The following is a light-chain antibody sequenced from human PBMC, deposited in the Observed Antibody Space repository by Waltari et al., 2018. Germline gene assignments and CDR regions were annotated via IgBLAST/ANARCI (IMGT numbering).Light chain of an antibody. CDR3: ATWDDSLTNYV. J-gene: IGLJ1*01. Sequence: QSVMTQPPSASGTPGQTVTIPCSGGTSTIGRNYVYWYQQLPGTAPKLIVYRNYQRPSGVPDRFSGSKSGASASLAISGLQSEDEGDYYCATWDDSLTNYVFGTGTKVTV. CDR1: TSTIGRNY. V-gene: IGLV1-47*01. CDR2: RNY.